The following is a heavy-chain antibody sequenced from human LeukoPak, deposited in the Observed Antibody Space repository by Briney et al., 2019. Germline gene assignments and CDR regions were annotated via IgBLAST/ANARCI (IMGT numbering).Heavy chain of an antibody. CDR2: IFYTGST. CDR3: ARDGVVTMELDS. CDR1: SGSISTSNYY. J-gene: IGHJ4*02. D-gene: IGHD3-3*01. Sequence: PSETLSLTCTVSSGSISTSNYYWGWVRQPPGKALEWIGNIFYTGSTYYSPSLKSRVTISLATSRNQSSLRLKSVTAADTAMYYCARDGVVTMELDSWGQGTLVTVSS. V-gene: IGHV4-39*07.